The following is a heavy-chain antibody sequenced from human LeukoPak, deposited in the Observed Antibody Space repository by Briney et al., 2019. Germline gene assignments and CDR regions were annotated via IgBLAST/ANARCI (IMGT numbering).Heavy chain of an antibody. CDR3: ARDMGYSYGYHY. V-gene: IGHV1-69*05. D-gene: IGHD5-18*01. CDR1: GGTFSSYA. CDR2: IFPIFGTA. Sequence: ASVKVSCKASGGTFSSYAISLVRQAPGQGLEWMGGIFPIFGTANYAQKFQGRVTITTDESTSTAYMELSSLRSEDTAVYYCARDMGYSYGYHYWGQGTLVTVSS. J-gene: IGHJ4*02.